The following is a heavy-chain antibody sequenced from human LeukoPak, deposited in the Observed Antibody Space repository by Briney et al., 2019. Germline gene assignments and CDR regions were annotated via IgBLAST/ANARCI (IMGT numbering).Heavy chain of an antibody. V-gene: IGHV1-2*02. CDR1: GYTFTGYY. J-gene: IGHJ4*02. Sequence: GASVKVSCKASGYTFTGYYMHWVRQAPGQGLEWMGWINLNSGGTNYAQKFQGRVIMTRDTSISTAYMELSRLRSDDTAVYYCARANYYDRIDEDYWGQGTLVTVSS. CDR3: ARANYYDRIDEDY. CDR2: INLNSGGT. D-gene: IGHD3-22*01.